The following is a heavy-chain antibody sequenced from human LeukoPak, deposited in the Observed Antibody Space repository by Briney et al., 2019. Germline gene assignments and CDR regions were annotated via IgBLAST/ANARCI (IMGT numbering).Heavy chain of an antibody. CDR3: ARLETTVIYYFDY. D-gene: IGHD4-17*01. V-gene: IGHV4-59*08. J-gene: IGHJ4*02. Sequence: SETLSLTCTVSGGSISSYYWSWIRQPPGKGLEWIGYIYYSGSTNYNPSLKSRVTISVDTSKNQFSLKLSSVTAADTAVYYCARLETTVIYYFDYWGQGTLVTVSS. CDR2: IYYSGST. CDR1: GGSISSYY.